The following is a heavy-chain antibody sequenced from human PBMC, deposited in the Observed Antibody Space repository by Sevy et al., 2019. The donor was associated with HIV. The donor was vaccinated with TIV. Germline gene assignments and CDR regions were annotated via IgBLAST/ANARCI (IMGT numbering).Heavy chain of an antibody. CDR3: AKDRGYYDLTIGDFDC. D-gene: IGHD3-22*01. J-gene: IGHJ4*02. CDR1: GSGFTFGNYA. CDR2: ITGSGGNI. V-gene: IGHV3-23*01. Sequence: GGSLRLSCEASGSGFTFGNYAMSWVRQAPGKGLEWVSAITGSGGNIYYADSVKGRFTISRDNSKNTLSLQMKSLRPEETAVYYCAKDRGYYDLTIGDFDCWGQGTLVTVSS.